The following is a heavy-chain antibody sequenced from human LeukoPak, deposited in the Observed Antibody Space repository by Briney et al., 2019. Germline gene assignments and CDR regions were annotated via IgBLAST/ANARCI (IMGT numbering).Heavy chain of an antibody. CDR2: IIPIFGTA. Sequence: ASVKVSCKASGGTFSSYAISWVRQAPGQGLEWVGGIIPIFGTANYAQKFQGRVTITTDESTSTAYMELSSLRSEDTAVYYCARVTGPGSYGDWYFDLWGRGTLVTVSS. V-gene: IGHV1-69*05. J-gene: IGHJ2*01. CDR1: GGTFSSYA. CDR3: ARVTGPGSYGDWYFDL. D-gene: IGHD5-18*01.